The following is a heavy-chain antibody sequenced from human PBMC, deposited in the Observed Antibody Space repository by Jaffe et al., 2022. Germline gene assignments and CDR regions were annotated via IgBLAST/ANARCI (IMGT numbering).Heavy chain of an antibody. CDR1: GFTFDDYA. J-gene: IGHJ6*03. V-gene: IGHV3-43D*04. CDR3: AKASLSVGYYYYYYMDV. CDR2: ISWDGGST. Sequence: EVQLVESGGVVVQPGGSLRLSCAASGFTFDDYAMHWVRQAPGKGLEWVSLISWDGGSTYYADSVKGRFTISRDNSKNSLYLQMNSLRAEDTALYYCAKASLSVGYYYYYYMDVWGKGTTVTVSS. D-gene: IGHD1-26*01.